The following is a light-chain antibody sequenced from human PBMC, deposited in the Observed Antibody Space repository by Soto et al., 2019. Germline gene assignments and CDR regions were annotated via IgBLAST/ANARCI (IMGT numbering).Light chain of an antibody. CDR3: TSWTTNNIPYV. CDR1: NSDVGGYNY. V-gene: IGLV2-14*03. J-gene: IGLJ1*01. Sequence: QSALAQPASVSGSPGQSITISSTGTNSDVGGYNYVSWYQQHPGKAPKLLIYEVSNRPSGVSDRFSGSKSGSTASLTISGLQADDEADYYCTSWTTNNIPYVFGTGTKVTVL. CDR2: EVS.